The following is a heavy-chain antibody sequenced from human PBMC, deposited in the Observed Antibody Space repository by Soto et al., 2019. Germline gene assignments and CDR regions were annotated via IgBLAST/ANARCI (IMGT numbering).Heavy chain of an antibody. Sequence: EVQLLMSGGGLVQPGGSLRLSCAASGFTFSNYAMTWVRQASGEGLEWVSSISGSGGATYYADSVKGRFTISRDNSKNSVYLQLNSLRAEDTAVYYCAKGGRIWPLDYWGQGTLVTVSS. D-gene: IGHD3-16*01. J-gene: IGHJ4*02. CDR2: ISGSGGAT. V-gene: IGHV3-23*01. CDR1: GFTFSNYA. CDR3: AKGGRIWPLDY.